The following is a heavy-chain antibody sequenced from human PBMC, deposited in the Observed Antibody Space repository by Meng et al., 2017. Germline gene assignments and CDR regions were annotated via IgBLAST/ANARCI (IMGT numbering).Heavy chain of an antibody. J-gene: IGHJ6*02. CDR2: ISGSGGST. CDR1: GFTFSDYY. Sequence: GESLKISCAASGFTFSDYYMNWVRQAPGKGLEWVSAISGSGGSTYYADSVKGRFTISRDNSKNTLYLQMNSLRAEDTAVYYCAKQEQQLVLWYYGMDVWGQGTTVTVSS. V-gene: IGHV3-23*01. D-gene: IGHD6-13*01. CDR3: AKQEQQLVLWYYGMDV.